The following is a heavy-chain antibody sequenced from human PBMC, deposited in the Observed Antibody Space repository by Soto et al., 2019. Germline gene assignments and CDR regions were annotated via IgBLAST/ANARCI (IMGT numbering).Heavy chain of an antibody. CDR2: VNHGGTS. CDR3: ARHRYDSGYYSAQGIDI. J-gene: IGHJ3*02. CDR1: GGSFSGYY. Sequence: SETLSLTCAVHGGSFSGYYWDWIRQPPGKGLEWIGEVNHGGTSNYNPSLKSRAIISVDTSKNQFSLKLSSVTAADTAVYYCARHRYDSGYYSAQGIDIWGQGTMVTVSS. V-gene: IGHV4-34*01. D-gene: IGHD5-12*01.